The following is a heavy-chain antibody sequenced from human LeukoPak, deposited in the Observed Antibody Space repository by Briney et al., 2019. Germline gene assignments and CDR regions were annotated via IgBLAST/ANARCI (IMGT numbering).Heavy chain of an antibody. V-gene: IGHV4-59*01. J-gene: IGHJ6*03. CDR3: ARTTEGGYTYGYFYYYYMDV. Sequence: PSETLSLTCTVSGGSISSYYWSWIRQPPGKGLEWIGYIYYSGSTNYNPSLKSRVTISVDTSKTKFSLKLTSVTAADTAVYYCARTTEGGYTYGYFYYYYMDVWGKGTTVTISS. CDR2: IYYSGST. CDR1: GGSISSYY. D-gene: IGHD5-18*01.